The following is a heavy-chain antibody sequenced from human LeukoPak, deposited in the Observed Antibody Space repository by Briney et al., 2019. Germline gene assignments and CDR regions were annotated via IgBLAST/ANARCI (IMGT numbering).Heavy chain of an antibody. CDR3: AKDRGPYISSWYGY. V-gene: IGHV3-30*02. CDR1: GFTFSSYG. CDR2: IRYDGSNK. J-gene: IGHJ4*02. D-gene: IGHD6-13*01. Sequence: PGGSLRLSCAASGFTFSSYGMHWVRQAPDKGLEWVAFIRYDGSNKYYVDSVKGRFTISRDNSKNTLYLQMNSLRAVDTAVYYCAKDRGPYISSWYGYWGQGTLVTVSS.